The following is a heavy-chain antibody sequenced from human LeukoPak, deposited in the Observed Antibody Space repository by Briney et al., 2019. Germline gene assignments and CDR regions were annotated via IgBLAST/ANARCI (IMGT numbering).Heavy chain of an antibody. D-gene: IGHD1-26*01. Sequence: SETLSLTCTVSGGSIIGYYWNWIRQPPGKGREWIGYIYYSGSTNYSPSLKRQVTISVDTSKDQFSLKLSSVTAADTAVYYCARQAAYSGSSLDFDYWGQGILVTVSS. J-gene: IGHJ4*02. CDR1: GGSIIGYY. CDR2: IYYSGST. CDR3: ARQAAYSGSSLDFDY. V-gene: IGHV4-59*08.